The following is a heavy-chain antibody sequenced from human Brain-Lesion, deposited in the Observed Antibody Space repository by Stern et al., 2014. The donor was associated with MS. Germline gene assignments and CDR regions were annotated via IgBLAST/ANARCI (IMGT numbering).Heavy chain of an antibody. CDR3: ARRGDSSSSGFDY. CDR2: IGPGDSDT. V-gene: IGHV5-51*01. D-gene: IGHD6-6*01. CDR1: GYRFTSNW. Sequence: EVQLVEYGAEVKKPGESLKISCKGSGYRFTSNWIGWVRQMPGKGLEWMGIIGPGDSDTRYSPSFQGQVTISADKSISTAYLQWSSLQASDTAMYYCARRGDSSSSGFDYWGQGTLVIVSS. J-gene: IGHJ4*02.